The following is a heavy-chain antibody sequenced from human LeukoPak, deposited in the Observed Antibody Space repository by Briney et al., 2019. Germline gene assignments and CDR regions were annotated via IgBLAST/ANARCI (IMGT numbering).Heavy chain of an antibody. J-gene: IGHJ3*02. CDR2: INTDGSST. D-gene: IGHD1-26*01. CDR3: AKDHFREWELTTYAFDI. CDR1: GFTFSSYW. V-gene: IGHV3-74*01. Sequence: QPGGSLRLSCAASGFTFSSYWMHWVRQAPGKGLVWVSRINTDGSSTSYADSVKGRFTISRDNSKNTLYLQMNSLRAEDTAVYYCAKDHFREWELTTYAFDIWGQGTMVTVSS.